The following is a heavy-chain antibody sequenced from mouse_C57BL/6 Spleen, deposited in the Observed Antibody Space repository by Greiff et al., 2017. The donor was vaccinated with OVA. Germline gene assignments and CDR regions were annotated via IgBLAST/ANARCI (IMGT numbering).Heavy chain of an antibody. V-gene: IGHV1-69*01. CDR3: ARGDYGHYFDY. J-gene: IGHJ2*01. CDR1: GYTFTSYW. Sequence: VQLQQPGAELVMPGASVKLSCKASGYTFTSYWMHWVKQRPGQGLEWIGEIDPSDSYTNYNQKFKGKSTLTVDKSSSTAYMQLSSLTSEDSAVSYCARGDYGHYFDYWGQGTTLTVSS. D-gene: IGHD1-2*01. CDR2: IDPSDSYT.